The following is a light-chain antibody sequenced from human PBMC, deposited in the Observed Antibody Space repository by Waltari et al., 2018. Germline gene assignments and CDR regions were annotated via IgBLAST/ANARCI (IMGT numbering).Light chain of an antibody. CDR2: GAS. Sequence: DIQMTQSPSSLSASVGDRVTITCQASQDITNYVNWYQQKPGKAPRLLIYGASNLETGVPSRFTGSWSGTDFPFTITSLQPEDFATYYCQQYDLLPLTFGGGTKVEIK. J-gene: IGKJ4*01. CDR3: QQYDLLPLT. CDR1: QDITNY. V-gene: IGKV1-33*01.